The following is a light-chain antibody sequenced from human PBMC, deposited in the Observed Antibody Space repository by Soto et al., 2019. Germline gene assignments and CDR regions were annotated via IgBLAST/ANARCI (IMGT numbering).Light chain of an antibody. Sequence: ILVAQSPTTLSPSPGERDTPSFRASQFVSSRLAWYQRRPGQVPRLLIYDTSTRAPGISARFSGSGSETDFTLTISSLEPEDLGVYYCLHRMNWPLTFGQGTRLEIK. CDR3: LHRMNWPLT. CDR2: DTS. V-gene: IGKV3-11*01. J-gene: IGKJ5*01. CDR1: QFVSSR.